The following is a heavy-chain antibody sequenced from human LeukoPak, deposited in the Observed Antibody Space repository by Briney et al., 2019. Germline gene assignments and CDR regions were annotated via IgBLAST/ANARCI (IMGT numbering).Heavy chain of an antibody. J-gene: IGHJ5*02. CDR3: AKGKASSWLDWFDP. V-gene: IGHV3-23*01. D-gene: IGHD6-13*01. Sequence: GGSLRLSCAASGFTFSTYAMTWVRQAPGRGLEWVSATSGGGGSTYYADSVKGRFTMSRDNSKKTVYLQMNSLRAEDTAVYFCAKGKASSWLDWFDPWGQGTLVTVSS. CDR2: TSGGGGST. CDR1: GFTFSTYA.